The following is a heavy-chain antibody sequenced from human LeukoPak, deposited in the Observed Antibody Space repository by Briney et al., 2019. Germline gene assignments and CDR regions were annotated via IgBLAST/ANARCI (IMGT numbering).Heavy chain of an antibody. D-gene: IGHD6-13*01. J-gene: IGHJ4*02. CDR2: IYPGDSDT. CDR1: GSSFTSYW. V-gene: IGHV5-51*01. CDR3: ARHVLAAAGTEAFDY. Sequence: GESLQISCQGSGSSFTSYWIGWVRQLPGKGLEWMGIIYPGDSDTRYNPSFQGQVTISADKSISTAYLQWSSLKASDTAMYYCARHVLAAAGTEAFDYWGQGTLVTVSS.